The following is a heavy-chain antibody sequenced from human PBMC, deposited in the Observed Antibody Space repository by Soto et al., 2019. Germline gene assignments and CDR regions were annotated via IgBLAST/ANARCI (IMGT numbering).Heavy chain of an antibody. Sequence: SETLSLTCTVSGGSISSYYWSWIRQPAGKGLEWIGRIYTSGSTNYNPSLKSRVTMSVDTSKNQFSLKLSSVTAADTAVYYCARAPSARYCSGGNCYSYYYYGMDVWGQGTTVTVSS. D-gene: IGHD2-15*01. J-gene: IGHJ6*02. CDR3: ARAPSARYCSGGNCYSYYYYGMDV. V-gene: IGHV4-4*07. CDR1: GGSISSYY. CDR2: IYTSGST.